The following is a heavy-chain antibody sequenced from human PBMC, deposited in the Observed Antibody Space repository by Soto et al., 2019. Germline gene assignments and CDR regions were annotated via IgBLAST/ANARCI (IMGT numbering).Heavy chain of an antibody. CDR3: ARGKYSSGWYSYYYYGMDV. V-gene: IGHV3-11*05. CDR1: GFTVSSNY. D-gene: IGHD6-19*01. CDR2: ISSSSYT. J-gene: IGHJ6*01. Sequence: GGSLRLSCAASGFTVSSNYMSWVRQAPGKGLEWVSYISSSSYTNYADSVKGRFTISRDNAKNSLYLQMNSLRAEDTAVYYCARGKYSSGWYSYYYYGMDVSGQGTTVTVSS.